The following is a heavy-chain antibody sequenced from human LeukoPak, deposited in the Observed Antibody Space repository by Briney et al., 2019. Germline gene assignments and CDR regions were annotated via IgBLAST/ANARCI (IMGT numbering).Heavy chain of an antibody. Sequence: GGSLRLSCAASGFTFSSYSMNWVRQAPGKGLEWVSSISSSGSYIYSADSVKGRFTISRDNAKNSLYLQMNSLRAEDTAVYYCARVDYGDDFDYWGQGTLVTVSS. CDR2: ISSSGSYI. D-gene: IGHD4-17*01. V-gene: IGHV3-21*01. CDR3: ARVDYGDDFDY. CDR1: GFTFSSYS. J-gene: IGHJ4*02.